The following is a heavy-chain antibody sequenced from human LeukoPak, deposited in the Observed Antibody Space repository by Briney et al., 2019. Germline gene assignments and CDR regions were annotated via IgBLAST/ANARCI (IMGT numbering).Heavy chain of an antibody. D-gene: IGHD1-26*01. CDR2: INHSGST. V-gene: IGHV4-34*01. J-gene: IGHJ6*02. Sequence: SETLSLTCAVYGGSFSGYYWSWIRQPPGKGLEWIGEINHSGSTNYNPSLKSRVTISVDTSKNQFSLKLSSVTAADTAVYYCARGSLLYYYYGMDVWGQGTTVTVSS. CDR1: GGSFSGYY. CDR3: ARGSLLYYYYGMDV.